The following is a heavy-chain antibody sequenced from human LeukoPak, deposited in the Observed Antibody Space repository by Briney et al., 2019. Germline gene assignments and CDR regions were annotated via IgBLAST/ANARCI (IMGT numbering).Heavy chain of an antibody. CDR2: IYYSGST. CDR1: GGSISSYY. Sequence: SETLSLTCAASGGSISSYYWSWIRQPPGKGLEWIGYIYYSGSTNYNPSLKSRVTISVDTSKNQFSLKLSSVTAADTAVYYCARFNWNDLNAFDIWGQGTMVTVSS. D-gene: IGHD1-20*01. CDR3: ARFNWNDLNAFDI. J-gene: IGHJ3*02. V-gene: IGHV4-59*01.